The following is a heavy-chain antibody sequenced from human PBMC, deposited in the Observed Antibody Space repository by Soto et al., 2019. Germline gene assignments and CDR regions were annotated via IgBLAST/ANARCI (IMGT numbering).Heavy chain of an antibody. J-gene: IGHJ5*02. CDR2: LIPIFGTA. V-gene: IGHV1-69*01. Sequence: QVQPVQSGAEVKQPGSSVKVSCKASGGTFSSYGISWVRQAPGQGLEWMGGLIPIFGTANYAQKFQGRVTITEDETTSTADMELSSLRSEDTAVYYCAGRRGEDCTNGVCSWFDHWGQGTLVTVSS. CDR3: AGRRGEDCTNGVCSWFDH. CDR1: GGTFSSYG. D-gene: IGHD2-8*01.